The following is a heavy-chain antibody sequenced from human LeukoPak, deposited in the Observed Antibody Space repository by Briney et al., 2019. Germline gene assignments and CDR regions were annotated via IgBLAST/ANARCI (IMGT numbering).Heavy chain of an antibody. Sequence: GGSLRLSCAASGFTFSGSAMHWVRQASGKGLEWVGRIRSKANSYATAYAASVKGRFTISRDDSKNTAYLQMNSLKTEDTAVYYCTRFGSSGWYYFDYWGQGTLVTVSS. D-gene: IGHD6-19*01. CDR2: IRSKANSYAT. CDR1: GFTFSGSA. V-gene: IGHV3-73*01. J-gene: IGHJ4*02. CDR3: TRFGSSGWYYFDY.